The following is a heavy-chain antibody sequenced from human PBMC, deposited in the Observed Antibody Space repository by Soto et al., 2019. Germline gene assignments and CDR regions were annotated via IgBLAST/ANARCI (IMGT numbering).Heavy chain of an antibody. CDR3: ARDTGYTFGSLNY. Sequence: HVELVQSGADVKKPGASVTISCKASGYTFTGYALHWVRQAPGQRLEWMGWMNAGVGNTLYSQKFQGRITITRDTSASTAYMELNSLKSEDTAIYYCARDTGYTFGSLNYWGPGTLVTVSS. J-gene: IGHJ4*02. D-gene: IGHD5-18*01. CDR2: MNAGVGNT. CDR1: GYTFTGYA. V-gene: IGHV1-3*01.